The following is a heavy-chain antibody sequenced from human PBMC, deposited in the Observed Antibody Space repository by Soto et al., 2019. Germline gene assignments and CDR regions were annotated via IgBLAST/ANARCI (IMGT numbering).Heavy chain of an antibody. CDR3: ARVGETNGYYYFDY. D-gene: IGHD2-8*01. J-gene: IGHJ4*02. CDR1: GGSISVGGYS. Sequence: SETLSLTCSVSGGSISVGGYSWSWIRQPPGKGLEWIGYIYQSGSTYYNPSLKSRVTISLDRSKNQFSLMLNSVTAADTAVYYCARVGETNGYYYFDYWGQGTLVTVSS. CDR2: IYQSGST. V-gene: IGHV4-30-2*01.